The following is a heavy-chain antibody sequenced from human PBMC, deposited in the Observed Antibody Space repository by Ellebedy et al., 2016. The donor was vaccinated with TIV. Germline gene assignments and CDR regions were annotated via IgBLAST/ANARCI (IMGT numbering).Heavy chain of an antibody. CDR1: GYTLTNYG. D-gene: IGHD4-17*01. J-gene: IGHJ6*02. CDR3: ARDTPSNDYGDYEYNGMDV. Sequence: ASVKVSCXASGYTLTNYGISWVRQAPEQGLEWMGWISAYNGNTDYAQKFQGRIMMTTDTSRKTAYMELASLRSDDTAVYYCARDTPSNDYGDYEYNGMDVWGQGTTVTVSS. V-gene: IGHV1-18*01. CDR2: ISAYNGNT.